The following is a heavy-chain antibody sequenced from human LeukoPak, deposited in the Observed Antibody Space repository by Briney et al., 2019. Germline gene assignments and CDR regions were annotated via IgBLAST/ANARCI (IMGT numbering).Heavy chain of an antibody. V-gene: IGHV4-39*07. D-gene: IGHD1-14*01. CDR2: IYYRGST. J-gene: IGHJ4*02. CDR1: GDSISSSSYY. CDR3: ARASHEPNDY. Sequence: PSETLSLTCTVSGDSISSSSYYWGWIRQPPGKGLEWIGSIYYRGSTYYNPSLKSRVTISVDTSKNQFSLKLSSVTAADTAVYYCARASHEPNDYWGQGTLVTVSS.